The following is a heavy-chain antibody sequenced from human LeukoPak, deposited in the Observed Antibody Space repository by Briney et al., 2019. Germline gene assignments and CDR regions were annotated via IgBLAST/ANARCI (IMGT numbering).Heavy chain of an antibody. J-gene: IGHJ5*01. D-gene: IGHD3-16*01. CDR3: TRDGVSWILDS. V-gene: IGHV4-59*01. CDR1: GDSISPYY. Sequence: SETLSLTCTVSGDSISPYYWSWIRQPPGKGLEWIGFVYYRGNTNYNPSLKSRVTISVDTSKNQFSLKLNSVTAADTAVYYCTRDGVSWILDSWGQGTLVTVSS. CDR2: VYYRGNT.